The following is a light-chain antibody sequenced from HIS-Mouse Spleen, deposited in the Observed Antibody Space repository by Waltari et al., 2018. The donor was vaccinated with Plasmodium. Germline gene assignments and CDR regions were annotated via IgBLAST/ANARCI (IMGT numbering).Light chain of an antibody. J-gene: IGKJ3*01. CDR1: QSVSSN. CDR3: QQYNNWSFT. CDR2: GAS. Sequence: EIVMMQSPATLSVSPGERATLPCRASQSVSSNLAWYQQKPGQAPRLLIYGASPRATGIPARFSGSGSGTEFTLTISSLQSEDFAVYYCQQYNNWSFTFGPGTKVDIK. V-gene: IGKV3-15*01.